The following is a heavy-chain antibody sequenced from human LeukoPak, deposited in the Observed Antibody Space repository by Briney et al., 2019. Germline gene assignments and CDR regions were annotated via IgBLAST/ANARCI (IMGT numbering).Heavy chain of an antibody. V-gene: IGHV1-8*01. CDR2: MNPNSGNT. CDR3: ARGLDYYDSSGYYYGGAVGY. D-gene: IGHD3-22*01. J-gene: IGHJ4*02. CDR1: GYTFTCYD. Sequence: ASVKVSCKASGYTFTCYDINWVRQATGQGLEWMGWMNPNSGNTGYAQKFQGRVTMTRNTSISTAYMELSSLRSEDTAVYYCARGLDYYDSSGYYYGGAVGYWGQGTLVTVSS.